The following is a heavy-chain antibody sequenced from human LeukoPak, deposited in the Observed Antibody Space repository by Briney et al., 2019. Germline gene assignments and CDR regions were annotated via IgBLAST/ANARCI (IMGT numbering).Heavy chain of an antibody. Sequence: SETLSLTCSVSDGSTTGYYWSWIRQPPGKGLEWIAYVYYTGRTLYNPSLESRVTISVDTSKNQFSLKLSSVTAADTAVYYCARSIYSSGHWYFDLWGRGTLVTVSS. CDR3: ARSIYSSGHWYFDL. V-gene: IGHV4-59*08. D-gene: IGHD3-22*01. CDR2: VYYTGRT. CDR1: DGSTTGYY. J-gene: IGHJ2*01.